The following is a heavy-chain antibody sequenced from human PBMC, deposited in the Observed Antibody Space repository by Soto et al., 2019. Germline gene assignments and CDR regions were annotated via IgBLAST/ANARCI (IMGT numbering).Heavy chain of an antibody. Sequence: SETLSLTCIVSGGSISSSNYYWDWIRQPPGKGLEWVGSIYYSGSTYYNPSLKSRVTISVDTSKNQFSLKLSSVTAADTAVYYCARRRPEGRSVYYHFDYWGRGTLVTVSS. D-gene: IGHD3-3*01. J-gene: IGHJ4*02. V-gene: IGHV4-39*01. CDR1: GGSISSSNYY. CDR2: IYYSGST. CDR3: ARRRPEGRSVYYHFDY.